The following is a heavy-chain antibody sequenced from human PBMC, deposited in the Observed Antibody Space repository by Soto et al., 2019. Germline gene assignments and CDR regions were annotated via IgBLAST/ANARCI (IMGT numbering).Heavy chain of an antibody. V-gene: IGHV4-59*01. CDR2: IYYSGST. Sequence: SETLSLTCTVSGGSISSYYWSWIRQPPGKGLEWIGYIYYSGSTNYNPSLKSRVTISVDTSKNQFSLKLSSVTAADTAVYYCARFFPPYGDYWLGSLGDAFDIWGQGTMVTVSS. CDR3: ARFFPPYGDYWLGSLGDAFDI. J-gene: IGHJ3*02. CDR1: GGSISSYY. D-gene: IGHD4-17*01.